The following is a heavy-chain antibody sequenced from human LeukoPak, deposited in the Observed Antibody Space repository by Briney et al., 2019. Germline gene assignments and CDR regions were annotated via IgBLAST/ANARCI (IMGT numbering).Heavy chain of an antibody. CDR1: GYSFTRFW. V-gene: IGHV5-10-1*01. J-gene: IGHJ5*02. Sequence: GESLKISCKGSGYSFTRFWISWVRQMPGKGLEWMGRIDPSDSYTNYSPSFQGHVTISADKSISTAYLQWSSLKASDTAMYYCATSRRGPNWFDPWGQETLVTVSS. CDR2: IDPSDSYT. D-gene: IGHD2-15*01. CDR3: ATSRRGPNWFDP.